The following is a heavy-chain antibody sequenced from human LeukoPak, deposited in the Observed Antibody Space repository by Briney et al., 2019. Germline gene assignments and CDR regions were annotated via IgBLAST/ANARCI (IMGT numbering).Heavy chain of an antibody. Sequence: GGSLRLSCAASGFTFSSYGMHWVRQAPGKGLEWVAVISYDGSNKYYADSVKGRFTISRDNSKNTLYLQMSSLRAEDTAVYYCARDRGVYDIAGYYSWGQGTLVTVSS. J-gene: IGHJ4*02. CDR2: ISYDGSNK. CDR3: ARDRGVYDIAGYYS. V-gene: IGHV3-30*03. D-gene: IGHD3-22*01. CDR1: GFTFSSYG.